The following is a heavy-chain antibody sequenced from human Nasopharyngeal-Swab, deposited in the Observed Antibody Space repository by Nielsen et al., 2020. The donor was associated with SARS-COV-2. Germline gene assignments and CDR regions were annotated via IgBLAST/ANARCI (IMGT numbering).Heavy chain of an antibody. CDR1: GFTVSSDA. CDR3: AKYTKVGGPGTTSPTYDY. CDR2: ISGSGGST. J-gene: IGHJ4*02. V-gene: IGHV3-23*01. D-gene: IGHD1-1*01. Sequence: AESLTLSCAASGFTVSSDAMSWVREAPRQWLEWGSAISGSGGSTYYADCVKGRFTISRDNSKNTLYLQMNSLRAEDTAVYYCAKYTKVGGPGTTSPTYDYWGQGTLVTVSS.